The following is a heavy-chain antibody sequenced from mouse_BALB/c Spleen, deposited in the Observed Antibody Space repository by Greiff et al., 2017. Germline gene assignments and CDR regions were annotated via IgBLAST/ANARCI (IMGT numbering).Heavy chain of an antibody. CDR2: IDPANGNT. Sequence: VQLQQSGAELVKPGASVKLSCTASGFNIKDTYMHWVKQRPEQGLEWIGRIDPANGNTKYDPKFQGKATITADTSSNTAYLQLSSLTSEDTAVYYCARPYYGSCFAYWGQGTLVTVSA. D-gene: IGHD2-9*01. CDR1: GFNIKDTY. J-gene: IGHJ3*01. CDR3: ARPYYGSCFAY. V-gene: IGHV14-3*02.